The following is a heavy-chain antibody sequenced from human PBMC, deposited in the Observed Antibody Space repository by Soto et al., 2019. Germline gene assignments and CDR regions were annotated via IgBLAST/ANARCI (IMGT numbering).Heavy chain of an antibody. D-gene: IGHD3-16*01. CDR2: ISSNGDTT. CDR3: GKDPTGNYVGAFEI. Sequence: EVQVLESGGALVQPGGSLRLSCAASGFTFSSYAMSWVRQAPGRGLEWVSGISSNGDTTYYIDSVKGRFTISRDNFKNTMYLQMKSLRADDTAIYYCGKDPTGNYVGAFEIWGQGTMVTVSS. V-gene: IGHV3-23*01. CDR1: GFTFSSYA. J-gene: IGHJ3*02.